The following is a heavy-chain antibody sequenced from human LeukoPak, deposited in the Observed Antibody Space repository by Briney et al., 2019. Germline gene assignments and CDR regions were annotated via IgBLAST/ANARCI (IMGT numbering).Heavy chain of an antibody. J-gene: IGHJ4*02. Sequence: SETLSLTCGVSGYSINTGYYWGWIRQPPGKGMVWIGTITHSGTTYCNPSLKCRVTISVDRSNNQFSVKLTSVIAADTAVYYCARGSSGWSYFDHWGQGTLVTVSS. D-gene: IGHD6-19*01. CDR1: GYSINTGYY. V-gene: IGHV4-38-2*01. CDR3: ARGSSGWSYFDH. CDR2: ITHSGTT.